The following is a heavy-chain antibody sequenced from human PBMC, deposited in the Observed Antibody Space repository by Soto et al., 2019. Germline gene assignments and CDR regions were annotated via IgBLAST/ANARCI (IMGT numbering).Heavy chain of an antibody. D-gene: IGHD1-26*01. CDR3: ASLKGVGATGDFDY. V-gene: IGHV4-59*01. CDR1: GGSISSYY. Sequence: PSETLSLTCTGSGGSISSYYWSWIRQPPGKGLEWIGYIYYSGSTNYNPSLKSRVTISVDTSKNQFSLKLSSVTAADTAVYYCASLKGVGATGDFDYWGQGTLVTVSS. J-gene: IGHJ4*02. CDR2: IYYSGST.